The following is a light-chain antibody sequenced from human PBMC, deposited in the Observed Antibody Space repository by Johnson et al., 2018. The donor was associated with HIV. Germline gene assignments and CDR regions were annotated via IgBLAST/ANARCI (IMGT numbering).Light chain of an antibody. V-gene: IGLV1-51*01. J-gene: IGLJ1*01. CDR2: DNN. CDR3: GTWDNSLNTGAV. Sequence: SVLTQPPSVSAAPGQTVTISCSGSSSNIGNNDVSWYQQLPGTAPKLLIYDNNKRPSGIPDRFSGSKSGTSATLGITGLQTWDEADYYCGTWDNSLNTGAVFGPGTKVTVL. CDR1: SSNIGNND.